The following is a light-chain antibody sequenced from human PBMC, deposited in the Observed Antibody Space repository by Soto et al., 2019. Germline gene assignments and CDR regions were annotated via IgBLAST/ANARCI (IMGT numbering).Light chain of an antibody. CDR3: QQTRDYPST. Sequence: IQLTQSPASLSASVGDRVTFTCRASQDIAIYLAWYQQKPGEAPNLLIHTASTLHGGVRSRFSGSGSGTDFTLTITSLQAEDFATYYCQQTRDYPSTFGGGTKVEIK. CDR2: TAS. CDR1: QDIAIY. J-gene: IGKJ4*01. V-gene: IGKV1-9*01.